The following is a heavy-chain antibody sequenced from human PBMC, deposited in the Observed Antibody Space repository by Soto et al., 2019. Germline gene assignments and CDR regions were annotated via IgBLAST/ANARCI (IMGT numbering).Heavy chain of an antibody. J-gene: IGHJ6*02. V-gene: IGHV3-48*02. CDR2: ISSSRSTI. CDR3: GKDPNSPYDSSGYSNYYYYYGMDV. CDR1: GFTFSSYS. D-gene: IGHD3-22*01. Sequence: EVQLVESGGGLVQPGGSLRLSCAASGFTFSSYSMNWVRQAPGKGLELVSYISSSRSTIYYADSVKGRFTISRDNAKNSLYLKMNRLSDEDTAVYYCGKDPNSPYDSSGYSNYYYYYGMDVWGQGTTVTVSS.